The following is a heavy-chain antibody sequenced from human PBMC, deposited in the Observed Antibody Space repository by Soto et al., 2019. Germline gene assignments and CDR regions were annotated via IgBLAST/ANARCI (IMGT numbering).Heavy chain of an antibody. CDR3: AREGENYYDGGGYFFACDL. CDR2: ISYDGSNT. V-gene: IGHV3-30*09. CDR1: GFAFRSYA. Sequence: QVQLVESGGGVVQPGRYLRLSCAASGFAFRSYAMHWVRQAPGKGLEWVAVISYDGSNTFYADSVKGRFAISRDHSEDTLYAKMNSLRTEVTAVYYCAREGENYYDGGGYFFACDLWGQGTLVTVSS. D-gene: IGHD3-22*01. J-gene: IGHJ3*01.